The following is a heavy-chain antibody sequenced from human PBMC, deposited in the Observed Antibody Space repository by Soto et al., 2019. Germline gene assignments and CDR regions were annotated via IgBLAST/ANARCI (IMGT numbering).Heavy chain of an antibody. CDR1: GYTFTSYD. J-gene: IGHJ4*02. Sequence: SVKVSCKASGYTFTSYDINWVRQATGQGLEWMGWMNPNSGNTGYAQKFQGRVTMTRNTSISTAYMELSSLRSEDTAVYYCARGVGGPYGSGSYYQFDYWGQGTLVTVSS. CDR2: MNPNSGNT. D-gene: IGHD3-10*01. CDR3: ARGVGGPYGSGSYYQFDY. V-gene: IGHV1-8*01.